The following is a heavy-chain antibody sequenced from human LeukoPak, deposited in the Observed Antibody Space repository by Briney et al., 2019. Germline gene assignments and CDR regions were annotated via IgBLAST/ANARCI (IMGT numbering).Heavy chain of an antibody. D-gene: IGHD1-14*01. CDR2: TKQDGGDK. CDR3: ARGGTKTAPDFDS. Sequence: GGSLRLSCAASGFTFTSYWMSWVRQAPGKGLEWVATTKQDGGDKYYVDSVKGRFTISRDNAKNSLYLQMNSLRAEDTAVYFCARGGTKTAPDFDSWGQGTLVTVSS. V-gene: IGHV3-7*01. CDR1: GFTFTSYW. J-gene: IGHJ4*02.